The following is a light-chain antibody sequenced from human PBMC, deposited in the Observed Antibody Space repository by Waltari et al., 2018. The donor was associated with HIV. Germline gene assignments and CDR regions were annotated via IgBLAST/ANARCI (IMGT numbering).Light chain of an antibody. Sequence: IQMTKSPSSLSASVGDSATITCQASQDIRKYLNWYHQKPGKAPNLLIYDASNLETGVPSRFSGSGSGTDFTFTISSLQAEDIGTFYCQQYDDLPTFGQGTRLEIK. J-gene: IGKJ5*01. CDR3: QQYDDLPT. CDR2: DAS. CDR1: QDIRKY. V-gene: IGKV1-33*01.